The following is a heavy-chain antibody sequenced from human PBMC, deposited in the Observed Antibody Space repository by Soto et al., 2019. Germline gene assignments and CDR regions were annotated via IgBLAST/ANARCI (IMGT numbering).Heavy chain of an antibody. J-gene: IGHJ6*02. V-gene: IGHV3-30-3*02. CDR3: AKGTTRVTTFDGLDV. D-gene: IGHD4-17*01. CDR1: GFTFSHYP. Sequence: QVQLVESGGGVVHPGRSLRLSCAASGFTFSHYPMHWVRQAPGKGLEWVAVISFDGSTRYYVDSVKGRFTISRDNSKNTLYLQMNGLVAEDKAMYCCAKGTTRVTTFDGLDVWGQGTTVTVSS. CDR2: ISFDGSTR.